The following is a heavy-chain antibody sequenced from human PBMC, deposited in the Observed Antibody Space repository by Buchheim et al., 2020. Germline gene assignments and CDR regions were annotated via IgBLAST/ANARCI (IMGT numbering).Heavy chain of an antibody. CDR2: IYYSGST. CDR3: ARSPGRTIFGVVIIDNYGMDV. J-gene: IGHJ6*02. D-gene: IGHD3-3*01. V-gene: IGHV4-30-4*01. Sequence: QVQLQESGPGLVKPSQTLSLTCTVSGGSISSGDYYWSWIRQPPGKGLEWIGYIYYSGSTYYNPSLKSRVNISVDTSTHQFSLKLSSVTAADTAVYYCARSPGRTIFGVVIIDNYGMDVWGQGTT. CDR1: GGSISSGDYY.